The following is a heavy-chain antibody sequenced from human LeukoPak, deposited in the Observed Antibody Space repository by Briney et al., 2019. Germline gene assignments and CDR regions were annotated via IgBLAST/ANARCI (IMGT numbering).Heavy chain of an antibody. Sequence: ASVTVSCKASGYTFTSYPMSWVRQAPGQGLEWMGIVNPSGGSTSYAQKFQGRVTMTRDTSTSTVYMELSSLRSEDTALYYCARGRFPTKRSAYFYGAFDIWDQGTMLTVSS. V-gene: IGHV1-46*01. D-gene: IGHD3-22*01. CDR3: ARGRFPTKRSAYFYGAFDI. CDR2: VNPSGGST. CDR1: GYTFTSYP. J-gene: IGHJ3*02.